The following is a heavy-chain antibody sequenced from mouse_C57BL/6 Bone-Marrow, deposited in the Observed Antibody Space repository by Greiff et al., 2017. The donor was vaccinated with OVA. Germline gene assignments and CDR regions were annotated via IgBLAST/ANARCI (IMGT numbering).Heavy chain of an antibody. CDR2: IDPENGDT. CDR3: TTPGYDGPPYWYFDV. J-gene: IGHJ1*03. CDR1: GFNIKDDY. D-gene: IGHD2-2*01. Sequence: VQLQQSGAELVRPGASVKLSCTASGFNIKDDYMHWVKQRPEQGLEWIGWIDPENGDTEYASKFQGKATITADTSSNTAYLQLSSLTSEDTAVYYCTTPGYDGPPYWYFDVWGTGTTVTVSS. V-gene: IGHV14-4*01.